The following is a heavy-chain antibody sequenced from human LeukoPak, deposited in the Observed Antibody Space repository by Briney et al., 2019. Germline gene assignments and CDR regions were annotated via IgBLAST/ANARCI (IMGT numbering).Heavy chain of an antibody. D-gene: IGHD6-19*01. CDR2: ISWNSGSI. CDR3: AKGRQWLVLNWFDP. Sequence: GRSLRLSCAASGFTFDDYAMHWVRQAPGKGLEWVSGISWNSGSIGYADSVKGRFTISRDNAKNSLYLQMSSLRAEDTALYYCAKGRQWLVLNWFDPWGQGTLVTVSS. J-gene: IGHJ5*02. CDR1: GFTFDDYA. V-gene: IGHV3-9*01.